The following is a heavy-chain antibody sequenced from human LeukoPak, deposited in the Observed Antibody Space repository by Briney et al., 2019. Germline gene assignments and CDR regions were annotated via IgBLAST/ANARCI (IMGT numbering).Heavy chain of an antibody. CDR2: TNPNSGGT. CDR3: ARDQDSSSWLLFSGSWFDP. D-gene: IGHD6-13*01. CDR1: GYTFTKYY. J-gene: IGHJ5*02. V-gene: IGHV1-2*02. Sequence: ASVKVSCKTSGYTFTKYYMHWVRQAPGQGLEWMGWTNPNSGGTDYVQKFQARVTMTRDTSISTAYMELSRLTSDDTAVYYCARDQDSSSWLLFSGSWFDPWGQGTLVTVSS.